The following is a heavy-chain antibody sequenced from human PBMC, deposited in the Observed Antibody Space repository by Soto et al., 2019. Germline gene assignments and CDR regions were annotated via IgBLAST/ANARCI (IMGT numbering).Heavy chain of an antibody. J-gene: IGHJ4*02. CDR2: ISYDGSNK. CDR3: ARAQYYYDSSGPFDY. V-gene: IGHV3-30*03. Sequence: QVQLVESGGGVVQPGRSLRLSCAASGFTFSSYGMHWVRQAPGKGLEWVAVISYDGSNKYYADSVKGRFTISRDNSKNTLYLQMNSLRAEDTAVYYCARAQYYYDSSGPFDYWGQGTLVTVSS. D-gene: IGHD3-22*01. CDR1: GFTFSSYG.